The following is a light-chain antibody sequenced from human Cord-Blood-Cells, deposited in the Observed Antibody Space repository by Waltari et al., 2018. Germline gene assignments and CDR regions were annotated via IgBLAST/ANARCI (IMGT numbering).Light chain of an antibody. CDR3: CSYADSSTYV. V-gene: IGLV2-23*01. CDR1: SSDVGSYNL. J-gene: IGLJ1*01. Sequence: QTALPQTASEPGSPGQSITISCTGTSSDVGSYNLVSWNQQHPGKAPKLMIYEGSKRPSGVSKRCSCSKSDSTASHTISGLRAEYEPDYCCCSYADSSTYVFGTGTKVTVL. CDR2: EGS.